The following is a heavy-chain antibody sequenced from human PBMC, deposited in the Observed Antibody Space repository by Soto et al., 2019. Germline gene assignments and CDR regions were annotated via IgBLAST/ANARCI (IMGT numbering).Heavy chain of an antibody. J-gene: IGHJ5*02. V-gene: IGHV3-30*04. CDR1: GFSISRSA. D-gene: IGHD3-10*02. CDR3: ARDLQAVTDYVNWFAP. CDR2: IAYDGSNR. Sequence: QVQLVESGGGVVQPGRSLRLSCAASGFSISRSAMHWVRQAPGKGLEWVAVIAYDGSNRWYADSAKGRFTISRDNSKNWVYLQMSSRRGEDTAVYYCARDLQAVTDYVNWFAPWAQGNLVTVSS.